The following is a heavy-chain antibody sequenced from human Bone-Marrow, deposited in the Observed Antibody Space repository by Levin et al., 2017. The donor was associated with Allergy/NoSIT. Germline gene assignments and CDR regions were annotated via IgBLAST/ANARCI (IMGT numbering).Heavy chain of an antibody. V-gene: IGHV3-30*18. CDR3: AKDDDRSGHCSYFQD. J-gene: IGHJ1*01. CDR2: IQSDGSIE. D-gene: IGHD3-22*01. Sequence: GGSLRLSCAASGFTFKNYGMHWVGQAPGKGLEWVAGIQSDGSIEYYGDSVKGRFTISRDKSKNTLYLQMNSLRTEDTAVYYGAKDDDRSGHCSYFQDWGQGTLVTVSS. CDR1: GFTFKNYG.